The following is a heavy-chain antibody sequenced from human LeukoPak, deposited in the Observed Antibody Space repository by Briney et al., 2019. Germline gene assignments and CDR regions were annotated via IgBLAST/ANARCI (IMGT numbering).Heavy chain of an antibody. CDR1: GYTFTSYD. CDR2: MNPNSGNT. Sequence: GASVKVSCKASGYTFTSYDINWVRQATGQGLEWRGWMNPNSGNTGYAQKFQGRVTMTRNTSIRKDYMELSSLRSEDPAVYYCARGGGGYGGNPPHYYYYMDVWGKGTTVTVSS. J-gene: IGHJ6*03. V-gene: IGHV1-8*01. CDR3: ARGGGGYGGNPPHYYYYMDV. D-gene: IGHD3-16*01.